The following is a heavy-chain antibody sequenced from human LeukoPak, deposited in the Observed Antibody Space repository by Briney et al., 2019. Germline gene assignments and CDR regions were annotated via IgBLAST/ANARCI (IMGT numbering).Heavy chain of an antibody. CDR2: ISSSSSYL. CDR3: ARDARLRGYYGMGV. V-gene: IGHV3-21*01. D-gene: IGHD6-6*01. J-gene: IGHJ6*04. Sequence: GGSLRLSCAASGFTFSSYSVNWVRQAPGKALEWVSAISSSSSYLYYADSVKGRFTISRDNAKNSLYLQMNSLRAEDTAVYYCARDARLRGYYGMGVWGRGTTVTVSS. CDR1: GFTFSSYS.